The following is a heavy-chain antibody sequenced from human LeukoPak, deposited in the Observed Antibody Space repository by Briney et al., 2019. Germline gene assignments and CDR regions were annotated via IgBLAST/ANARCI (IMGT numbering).Heavy chain of an antibody. J-gene: IGHJ2*01. D-gene: IGHD2-2*01. CDR2: IYPYDSHT. CDR3: ARHPEVVRSSDTWYFDL. Sequence: GESLKISCKGSGYSFTNYWIGWVRQMPGKGLEWMGIIYPYDSHTRYSPSFQGQVTISADKSISTAYLRWSSLKASDTAMYYCARHPEVVRSSDTWYFDLWGRGTLVTVSS. CDR1: GYSFTNYW. V-gene: IGHV5-51*01.